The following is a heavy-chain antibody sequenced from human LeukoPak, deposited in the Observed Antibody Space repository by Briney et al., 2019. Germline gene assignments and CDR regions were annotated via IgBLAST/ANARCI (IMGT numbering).Heavy chain of an antibody. V-gene: IGHV4-59*01. Sequence: SETLSLTCTVSGGSISSYYGSWIRQPPGEGLEWIGYIYYSGSTLYNPSLKSRVTISVDTSWNQFSLKVTSVTAADTAVYYCARGTSSGWYGFDFWGQGTLVTVSS. CDR2: IYYSGST. CDR3: ARGTSSGWYGFDF. CDR1: GGSISSYY. J-gene: IGHJ4*02. D-gene: IGHD6-19*01.